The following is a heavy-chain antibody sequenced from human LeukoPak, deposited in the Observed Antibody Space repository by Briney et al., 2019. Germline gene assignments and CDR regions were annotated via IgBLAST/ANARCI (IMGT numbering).Heavy chain of an antibody. V-gene: IGHV4-59*08. Sequence: SESLSLTCTVSGGSISSYYWSWIRQPPGKGLEWIGYIYYSGSTNYNPSLKSRVTMSVDTSKNQFSLKLSSVTAADTAVYYCARLRIKPSSSWYYFDYWGQGTLVTVSS. CDR3: ARLRIKPSSSWYYFDY. CDR2: IYYSGST. J-gene: IGHJ4*02. CDR1: GGSISSYY. D-gene: IGHD6-13*01.